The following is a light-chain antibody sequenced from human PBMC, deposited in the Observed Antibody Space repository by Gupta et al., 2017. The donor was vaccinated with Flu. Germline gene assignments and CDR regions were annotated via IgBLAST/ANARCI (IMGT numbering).Light chain of an antibody. CDR1: QSVNNY. Sequence: EAVLTQSPGTLSLSPGERATLSCRASQSVNNYIAWYQQKPGQAPRLLIYDASNRAAGAPPRFSGSGSGTDFTLTISSLEPEDSAIYYCHQRSNRQRFGQGTKVEIK. V-gene: IGKV3-11*01. CDR3: HQRSNRQR. J-gene: IGKJ1*01. CDR2: DAS.